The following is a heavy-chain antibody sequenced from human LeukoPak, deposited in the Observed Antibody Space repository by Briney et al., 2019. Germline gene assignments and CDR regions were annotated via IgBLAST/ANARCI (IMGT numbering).Heavy chain of an antibody. J-gene: IGHJ4*02. CDR2: INSNTGGT. CDR3: ARRIWFGEPQFDY. CDR1: GYTFTGYY. Sequence: ASVKVSCKASGYTFTGYYIHWVRQAPGQGLEWMGWINSNTGGTDYAQNSQGRVTMTRDTSINTAYMELSSVKSDDTAVYYCARRIWFGEPQFDYWGQGTLVTVSS. D-gene: IGHD3-10*01. V-gene: IGHV1-2*02.